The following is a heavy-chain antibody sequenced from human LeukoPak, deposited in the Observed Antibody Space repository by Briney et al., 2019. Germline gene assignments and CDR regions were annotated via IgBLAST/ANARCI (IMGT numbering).Heavy chain of an antibody. Sequence: GGXXRLSCAASGFTFTSDWMSWVRQAPGKGLEWVARMNLDGSEKYYVDSVKGRFTISRDNAKTSLYLEMNSLRAEDTAVYYCARDATYCTNGVCYTRFDYWGQGTLVTVSS. D-gene: IGHD2-8*01. CDR3: ARDATYCTNGVCYTRFDY. CDR1: GFTFTSDW. CDR2: MNLDGSEK. J-gene: IGHJ4*02. V-gene: IGHV3-7*01.